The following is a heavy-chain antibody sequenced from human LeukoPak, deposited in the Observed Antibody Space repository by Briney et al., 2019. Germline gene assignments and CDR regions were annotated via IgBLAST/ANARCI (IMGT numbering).Heavy chain of an antibody. V-gene: IGHV3-48*01. CDR2: ISTSSTTI. Sequence: QSGGSLRLSCAVSGFTFSSYSMNWVRQAPGKGLEWVSYISTSSTTIYYADSVKGRFTISRDKAKKSLYLQMNSLRAEDTAVYYCARVGQDYDILTGDYYYGMDVWGQGTTVTVSS. CDR3: ARVGQDYDILTGDYYYGMDV. CDR1: GFTFSSYS. D-gene: IGHD3-9*01. J-gene: IGHJ6*02.